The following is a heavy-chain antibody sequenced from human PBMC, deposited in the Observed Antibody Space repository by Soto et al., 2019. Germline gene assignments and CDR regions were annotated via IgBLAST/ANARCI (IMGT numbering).Heavy chain of an antibody. Sequence: PSQTLSLTCAISGDSVSSSSSAWNWIRQSPSRGLEWLGRTYYRSTWIHDYAVSVKSRIIINPDTSQSQFSLQLNSVTPDDTAVYYCARGLRPHFDYWGLGTLVTVSS. J-gene: IGHJ4*02. V-gene: IGHV6-1*01. CDR1: GDSVSSSSSA. D-gene: IGHD3-10*01. CDR3: ARGLRPHFDY. CDR2: TYYRSTWIH.